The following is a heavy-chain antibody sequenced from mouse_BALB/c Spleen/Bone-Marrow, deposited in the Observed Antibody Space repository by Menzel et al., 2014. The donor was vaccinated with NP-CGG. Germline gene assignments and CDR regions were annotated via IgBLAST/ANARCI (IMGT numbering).Heavy chain of an antibody. CDR2: IYPGDGDT. J-gene: IGHJ2*01. CDR3: ARGGISVDY. CDR1: GYAFSVYW. Sequence: QVQLQQSGAELVRPGSSVKISCKASGYAFSVYWMNWVKQRPGQGLEWIGQIYPGDGDTNYNGKFKGRATLTAEKSSNTAYMQLSSLTSEDSAVYFCARGGISVDYWGQGTTLTVSS. V-gene: IGHV1-80*01.